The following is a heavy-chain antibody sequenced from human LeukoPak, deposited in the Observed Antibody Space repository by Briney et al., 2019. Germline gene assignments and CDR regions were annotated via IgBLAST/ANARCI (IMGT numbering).Heavy chain of an antibody. CDR2: IYYSGTT. D-gene: IGHD3-3*02. V-gene: IGHV4-59*01. CDR1: GDSLSSYY. Sequence: SETLSLTCTVSGDSLSSYYCSWVRQPPGKGLEWIVYIYYSGTTTYNPSLTSRVAIAVDTSKNQFSLKLSSVTAADTAVYYWARHSSLTHLDHWGQGSLVTVSS. J-gene: IGHJ4*02. CDR3: ARHSSLTHLDH.